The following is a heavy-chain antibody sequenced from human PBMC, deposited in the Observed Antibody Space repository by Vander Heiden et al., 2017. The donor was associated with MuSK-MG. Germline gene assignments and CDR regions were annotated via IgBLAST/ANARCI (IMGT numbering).Heavy chain of an antibody. V-gene: IGHV1-46*01. CDR2: INPSGGST. D-gene: IGHD6-13*01. CDR3: AREGRSSWYNLFFDY. Sequence: QVQLVQSGAEVKKPGASVKVSCKASGYTFTSYYMHWVRQAPGQGLERMGIINPSGGSTSYAQKFQGRVTMTRDTSTSTVYMELSSLRSEDTAVYYCAREGRSSWYNLFFDYWGQGTLVTVSS. CDR1: GYTFTSYY. J-gene: IGHJ4*02.